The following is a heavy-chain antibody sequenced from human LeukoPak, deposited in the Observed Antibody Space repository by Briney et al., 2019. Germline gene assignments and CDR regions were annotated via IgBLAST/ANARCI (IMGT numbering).Heavy chain of an antibody. CDR1: GYSFTSYW. Sequence: GESLKISCKGSGYSFTSYWIGWVRQMPGKGLEWMGIIYPGDSDTRYSPSFQGQVTISADKSISTAYLQWSSLKASDTAMYYCATAPHYGRFGELFLNGMDVWGKGTTVTVSS. D-gene: IGHD3-10*01. J-gene: IGHJ6*04. CDR2: IYPGDSDT. V-gene: IGHV5-51*01. CDR3: ATAPHYGRFGELFLNGMDV.